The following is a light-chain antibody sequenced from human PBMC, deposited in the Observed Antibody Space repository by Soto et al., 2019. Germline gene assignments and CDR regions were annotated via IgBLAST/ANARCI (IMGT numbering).Light chain of an antibody. J-gene: IGLJ1*01. CDR3: GTWDSSLSVFV. V-gene: IGLV1-51*02. CDR2: EDN. CDR1: SSKIGKNY. Sequence: QSVLTQPPSVSAAPGQKVTFSCSGSSSKIGKNYVSWYQQVPGTAPKLLIYEDNKRRSGIPDRFSGSKSGTSATLGITGFQTGDEADYYCGTWDSSLSVFVFGTGTKVTVL.